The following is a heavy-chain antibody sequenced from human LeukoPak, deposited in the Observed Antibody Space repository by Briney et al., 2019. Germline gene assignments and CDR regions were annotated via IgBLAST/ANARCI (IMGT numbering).Heavy chain of an antibody. Sequence: GRSLRLSCAASGFTFSTYGMHWVRQAPGKGLEWVAVIWYDGSNKDYADSVKGRFTISRDNSKNTLYLQMNSLRDEDTAVYYCARDGDDFSLDYWGQGTLATVSS. D-gene: IGHD3-3*01. CDR2: IWYDGSNK. CDR3: ARDGDDFSLDY. CDR1: GFTFSTYG. V-gene: IGHV3-33*01. J-gene: IGHJ4*02.